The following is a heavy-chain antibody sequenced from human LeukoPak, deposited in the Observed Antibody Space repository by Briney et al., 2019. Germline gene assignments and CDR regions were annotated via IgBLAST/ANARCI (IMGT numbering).Heavy chain of an antibody. D-gene: IGHD1-26*01. J-gene: IGHJ4*02. CDR3: TRESGSYHGNDY. CDR2: INPNNGGT. V-gene: IGHV1-2*06. CDR1: GYTFTGYY. Sequence: ASVKVSCKASGYTFTGYYMHWVRQAPGQGLEWMGRINPNNGGTNYAQKFQGRVTMTGDTSISTAYMELSSLRSDDTAVYYCTRESGSYHGNDYWGQGTLVTISS.